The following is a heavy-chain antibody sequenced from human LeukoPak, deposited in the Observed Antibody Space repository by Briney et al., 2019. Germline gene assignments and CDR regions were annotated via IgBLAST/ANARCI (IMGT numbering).Heavy chain of an antibody. CDR2: IYYSGST. J-gene: IGHJ3*02. D-gene: IGHD3-10*01. CDR1: GGSISGYY. Sequence: SETLSLTCTVSGGSISGYYWSWIRQPPGKGLEWIGYIYYSGSTNYNPSLKSRVTISVDTSKNQFSLKLSSVTAADTAVYYCARDLGDDAFDIWGQGTMVTVSS. CDR3: ARDLGDDAFDI. V-gene: IGHV4-59*01.